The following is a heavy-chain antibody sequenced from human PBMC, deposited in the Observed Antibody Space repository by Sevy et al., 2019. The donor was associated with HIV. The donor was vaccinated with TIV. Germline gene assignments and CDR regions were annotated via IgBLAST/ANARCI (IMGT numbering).Heavy chain of an antibody. D-gene: IGHD4-17*01. J-gene: IGHJ3*02. CDR3: ANSAARGYGDYGGALEI. V-gene: IGHV3-23*01. CDR2: INGGGGST. CDR1: GFTFSTYA. Sequence: GGSLRLSCAASGFTFSTYAMSWVRQAPGKGLEWVSSINGGGGSTYYSDSVKGRFTISRDNSKNTLYLQMYSLRDDDTAVHYCANSAARGYGDYGGALEIWGQGTMVTVSS.